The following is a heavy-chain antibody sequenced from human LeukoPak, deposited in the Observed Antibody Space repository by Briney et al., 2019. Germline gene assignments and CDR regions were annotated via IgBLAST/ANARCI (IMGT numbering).Heavy chain of an antibody. Sequence: SETLSLTCTVSGYSISSGYYWGWIRQPPGRGLAWIGSIYHSGSTYYNPSLKSRVTISLDTSKNQFSLKLSSVTAADTAMYYCARDLSRDGCNRWGQGTLVTVSS. J-gene: IGHJ5*02. D-gene: IGHD5-24*01. CDR2: IYHSGST. V-gene: IGHV4-38-2*02. CDR3: ARDLSRDGCNR. CDR1: GYSISSGYY.